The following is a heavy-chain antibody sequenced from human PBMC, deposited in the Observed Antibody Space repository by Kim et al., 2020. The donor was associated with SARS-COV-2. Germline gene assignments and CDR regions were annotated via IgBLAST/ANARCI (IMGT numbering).Heavy chain of an antibody. J-gene: IGHJ6*02. CDR3: AMHTHGSGSYWGTMPYYYGMDV. CDR2: IYPGDSDT. CDR1: GYSFTSYW. Sequence: GESLKISCKGSGYSFTSYWIGWVRQMPGKGLEWMGIIYPGDSDTRYSPSFQGQVTISADKSISTAYLQWSSLKASDTAMYYCAMHTHGSGSYWGTMPYYYGMDVWGQGTTVTVSS. D-gene: IGHD3-10*01. V-gene: IGHV5-51*01.